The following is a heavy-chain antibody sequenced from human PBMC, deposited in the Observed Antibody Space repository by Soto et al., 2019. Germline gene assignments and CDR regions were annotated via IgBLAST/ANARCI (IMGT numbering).Heavy chain of an antibody. Sequence: PGESLKISCKGSGYSFTSYWIGWVRQMPGKGLEWMGIIYPGDSDTRYSPYFQGQVTISADKSISTAYLQWSSLKASDTAMYYCSRHVSCSSTSCYEDYYYMDVWGKGTTVTVSS. J-gene: IGHJ6*03. CDR2: IYPGDSDT. D-gene: IGHD2-2*01. CDR3: SRHVSCSSTSCYEDYYYMDV. V-gene: IGHV5-51*01. CDR1: GYSFTSYW.